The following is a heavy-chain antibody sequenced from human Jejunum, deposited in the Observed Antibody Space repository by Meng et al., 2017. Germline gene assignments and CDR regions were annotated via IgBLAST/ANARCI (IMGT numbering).Heavy chain of an antibody. CDR3: ATKSDGNNKYAFDI. V-gene: IGHV5-51*01. CDR1: GYSFTRYW. J-gene: IGHJ3*02. D-gene: IGHD1/OR15-1a*01. Sequence: GESLKISCKGSGYSFTRYWIGWVRQMPGKGLEWMGIIYPGDSDIRYSPSFQGQVTISADKSISTAYLQWNSLKASDTAMYYCATKSDGNNKYAFDIWGQGTKVTVSS. CDR2: IYPGDSDI.